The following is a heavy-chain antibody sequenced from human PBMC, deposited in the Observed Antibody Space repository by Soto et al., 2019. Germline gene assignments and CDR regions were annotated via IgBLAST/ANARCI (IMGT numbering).Heavy chain of an antibody. CDR1: GGTFSSYA. J-gene: IGHJ3*02. CDR2: IIPIFGTA. V-gene: IGHV1-69*01. D-gene: IGHD3-3*01. Sequence: QVQLVQSGAEVKKPGSSVKFSCKASGGTFSSYAISWVRQAPGQGLEWMGGIIPIFGTANYAQKFQGRVTITADEATSTAYRVLSSLRAEDTAVYSCASDGGVRSLEVASVDAFAIWGQGTLVTVAS. CDR3: ASDGGVRSLEVASVDAFAI.